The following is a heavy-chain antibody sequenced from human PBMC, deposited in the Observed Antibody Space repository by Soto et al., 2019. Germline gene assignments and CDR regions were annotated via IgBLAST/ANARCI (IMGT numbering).Heavy chain of an antibody. CDR2: INGDGRTT. J-gene: IGHJ4*02. D-gene: IGHD3-10*01. Sequence: EVQLVESGGALVQPGGSLRLSCTASGLTFNNYWMHWVRQAPGKGPVWVSRINGDGRTTTYADSVRGRFTISRDNAKNTVYLQMNSLRAEDTAVYYCAGGDYAGAGTFYLTDHWGPGTLVTVSS. V-gene: IGHV3-74*01. CDR1: GLTFNNYW. CDR3: AGGDYAGAGTFYLTDH.